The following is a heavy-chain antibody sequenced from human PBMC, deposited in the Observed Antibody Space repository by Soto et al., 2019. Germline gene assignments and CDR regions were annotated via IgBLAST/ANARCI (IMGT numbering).Heavy chain of an antibody. CDR1: GFTFSSYG. D-gene: IGHD3-3*01. Sequence: QVQLVESGGGVVQPGRSLRLSCAASGFTFSSYGMHWVRQAPGKGLEWVAVIWYDGSNKYYADSVKGRFTISRDNSKNTLYLQMNSLRAEDTAVYYCAREGRRITIFGVVITKGEEYGMDVWGQGTTVTVSS. V-gene: IGHV3-33*01. CDR3: AREGRRITIFGVVITKGEEYGMDV. CDR2: IWYDGSNK. J-gene: IGHJ6*02.